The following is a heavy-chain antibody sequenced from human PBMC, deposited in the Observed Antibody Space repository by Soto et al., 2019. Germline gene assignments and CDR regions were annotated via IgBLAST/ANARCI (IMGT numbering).Heavy chain of an antibody. D-gene: IGHD2-15*01. CDR1: GYTITSHH. V-gene: IGHV1-8*01. CDR2: MSPFSGDS. J-gene: IGHJ3*02. CDR3: ARGLCTGGTCYGLTSDI. Sequence: QVQLVQSGAEVKKLGASVKVSCKASGYTITSHHIMWVRQTTKHGLEWMGWMSPFSGDSGSAQKCQGRITISRDSSTSTAYLDLSSLPPEDSAVYFCARGLCTGGTCYGLTSDIWGQGTRVTVS.